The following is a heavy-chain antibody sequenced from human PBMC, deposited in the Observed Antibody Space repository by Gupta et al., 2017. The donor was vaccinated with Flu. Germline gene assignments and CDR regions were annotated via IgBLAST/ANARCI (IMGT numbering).Heavy chain of an antibody. CDR2: IWYDGSNK. V-gene: IGHV3-33*01. CDR3: ARDRDSSSWLGEADH. J-gene: IGHJ4*02. Sequence: GFTFSSYGMHWVRQAPGKGLEWVAVIWYDGSNKYYEDSGKGRFTISRDNSKNTLYLQMNSLRAEDTAVYYCARDRDSSSWLGEADHWGQGTLVTVSS. D-gene: IGHD6-13*01. CDR1: GFTFSSYG.